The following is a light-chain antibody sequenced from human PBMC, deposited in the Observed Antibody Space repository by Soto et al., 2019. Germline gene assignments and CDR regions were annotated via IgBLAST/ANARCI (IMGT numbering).Light chain of an antibody. CDR1: SSDVGAYNY. CDR3: QSYDSSLSGLV. CDR2: EVT. V-gene: IGLV2-8*01. Sequence: QSALTQPPSASGSPGQSVTISCTGTSSDVGAYNYVSWYQQYPGKAPKLMIYEVTKRPSGVPDRFSGSKSGNTASLTVSGLQAEDEADYYCQSYDSSLSGLVFGTGTKVTVL. J-gene: IGLJ1*01.